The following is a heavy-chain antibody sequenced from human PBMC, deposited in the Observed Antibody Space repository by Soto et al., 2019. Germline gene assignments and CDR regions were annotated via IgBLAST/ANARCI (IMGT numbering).Heavy chain of an antibody. V-gene: IGHV4-34*01. CDR1: GGSFSGYY. J-gene: IGHJ4*02. Sequence: QVQLQQWGAGLLKPSETLSLTCAVYGGSFSGYYWSWIRQPPGKGLEWIGEIDHSGSNNYNPSLTSRVTISEDTSKNQFSLKLSSVTAADTAVYYCASLGYCSSTSCYTEFDYWGQGSLVTVSS. CDR2: IDHSGSN. D-gene: IGHD2-2*02. CDR3: ASLGYCSSTSCYTEFDY.